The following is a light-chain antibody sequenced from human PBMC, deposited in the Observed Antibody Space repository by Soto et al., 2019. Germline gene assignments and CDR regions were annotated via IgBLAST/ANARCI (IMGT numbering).Light chain of an antibody. V-gene: IGKV3-20*01. J-gene: IGKJ1*01. Sequence: EIVLTQSPGTLSLSPGERATLSCRASQSVGSDYLAWYQQKPGQAPRILIFGAFGRATGIPDRFSGSGSGTDFTLTSSRLEPEDFAVYYCQQYGSLSWTFGQGTKVEIK. CDR2: GAF. CDR1: QSVGSDY. CDR3: QQYGSLSWT.